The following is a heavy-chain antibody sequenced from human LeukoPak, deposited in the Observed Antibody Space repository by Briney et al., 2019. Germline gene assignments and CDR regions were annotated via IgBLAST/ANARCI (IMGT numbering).Heavy chain of an antibody. V-gene: IGHV4-59*08. CDR1: GGSISSYY. CDR2: IYYSGST. J-gene: IGHJ4*02. Sequence: SETLSLTCTVSGGSISSYYWSWIRQPPGKGLEWIGYIYYSGSTNYNPSLKSRVTISVDTSKNQFSLKLSSVTAADTAVYYCARAVSETAFDYWGQGTLVTVSS. D-gene: IGHD5/OR15-5a*01. CDR3: ARAVSETAFDY.